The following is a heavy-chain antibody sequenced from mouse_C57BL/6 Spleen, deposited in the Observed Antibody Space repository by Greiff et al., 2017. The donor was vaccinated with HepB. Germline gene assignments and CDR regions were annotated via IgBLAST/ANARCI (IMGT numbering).Heavy chain of an antibody. CDR3: VREILLSYQWYFDV. D-gene: IGHD1-1*01. CDR2: IRSKSSNYAT. CDR1: GFTFNTYA. V-gene: IGHV10-3*01. Sequence: EVQVVESGGGLVQPKGSLKLSCAASGFTFNTYAMHWVRQAPGKGLEWVARIRSKSSNYATYYADSVKDRFTISRDDSQSMLYLQMNNLKTEDTAMYYCVREILLSYQWYFDVWGTGTTVTVSS. J-gene: IGHJ1*03.